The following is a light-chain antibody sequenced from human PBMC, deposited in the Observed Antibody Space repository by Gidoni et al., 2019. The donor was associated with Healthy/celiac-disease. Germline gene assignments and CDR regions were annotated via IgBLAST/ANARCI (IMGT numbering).Light chain of an antibody. CDR2: DDG. CDR1: NIGSYS. V-gene: IGLV3-21*03. CDR3: QVWDTSSDYVV. J-gene: IGLJ3*02. Sequence: SYVLTQQPSVSVAPGKTARITWGGDNIGSYSVHWYQQKPGQAPVLVVYDDGDRPPGIPARFSGSNSVNTATLTITRVEVGDEADYYCQVWDTSSDYVVFGGGTKLTVL.